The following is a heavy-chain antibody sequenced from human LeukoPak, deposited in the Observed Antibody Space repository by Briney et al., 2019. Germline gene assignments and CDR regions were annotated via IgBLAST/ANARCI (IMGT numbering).Heavy chain of an antibody. CDR1: GFTFSRYA. CDR2: ISYDGSNK. CDR3: ARGDGYISELDYYYGMDV. D-gene: IGHD6-25*01. Sequence: GGSLRLSCAASGFTFSRYAMHWVRPAPGKGLAWVEVISYDGSNKYYADSVKGRFTISRDNSKNTLYLQMNSLRAEDTAVYYCARGDGYISELDYYYGMDVWGQVTTVTVSS. J-gene: IGHJ6*02. V-gene: IGHV3-30*04.